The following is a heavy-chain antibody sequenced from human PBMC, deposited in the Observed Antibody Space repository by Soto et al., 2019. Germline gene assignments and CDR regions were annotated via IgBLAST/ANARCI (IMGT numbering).Heavy chain of an antibody. D-gene: IGHD3-16*01. J-gene: IGHJ6*02. V-gene: IGHV1-69*02. CDR1: GGTFSSNT. CDR2: ITPVLDMA. CDR3: ARAISSGGRFSGMDV. Sequence: QVQLVQSGAEVKKPGSSVRVSCKASGGTFSSNTLSWVRQAPGQGLEWMGRITPVLDMADYEQKFQDRLTITADKSATTGYMERGSLRSEDTAIYYCARAISSGGRFSGMDVWGQGTTVTVSS.